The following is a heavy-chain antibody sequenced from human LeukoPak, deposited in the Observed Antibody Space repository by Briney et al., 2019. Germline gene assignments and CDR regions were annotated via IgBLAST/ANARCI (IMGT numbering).Heavy chain of an antibody. D-gene: IGHD3-22*01. J-gene: IGHJ4*02. CDR1: GYTLTELS. CDR2: FDPEDGET. Sequence: ASVKVSCKVSGYTLTELSMHWVRQAPGKGLEWMGGFDPEDGETIYAQKFQGRVTMTEDTSTDTAYMELSSLRSEDTAVYYCATGPTRDYYDSSGYEGHFDYWGQGTLVTVSS. CDR3: ATGPTRDYYDSSGYEGHFDY. V-gene: IGHV1-24*01.